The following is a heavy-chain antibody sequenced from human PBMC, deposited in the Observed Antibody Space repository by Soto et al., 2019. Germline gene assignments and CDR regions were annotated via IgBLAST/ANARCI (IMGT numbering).Heavy chain of an antibody. J-gene: IGHJ4*02. CDR3: ARGEIQIPIDE. D-gene: IGHD5-18*01. Sequence: PSETLSLTFTVSGGYISSGDYYWSWIRQPPGKGLEWIGYIYYSGSTYYNPSLKSRVTISVDTSKNQFSLKLSSVTAVDTAVYDCARGEIQIPIDEWGQGAELKFSS. CDR2: IYYSGST. CDR1: GGYISSGDYY. V-gene: IGHV4-30-4*01.